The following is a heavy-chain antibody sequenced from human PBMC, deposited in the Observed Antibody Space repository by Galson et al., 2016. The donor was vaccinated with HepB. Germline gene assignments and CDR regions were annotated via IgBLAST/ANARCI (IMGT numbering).Heavy chain of an antibody. CDR2: MWSDGSTQ. D-gene: IGHD3-22*01. J-gene: IGHJ4*02. CDR3: AKDYYENTGYVFDY. Sequence: SLRLSCAAHGFTFRNYGMHWVRQAPGKGLEWVAVMWSDGSTQFYGDSVKGRFTISRDNSKNTLYLEMSSLRAEDTAVYYCAKDYYENTGYVFDYWGQGALVTVSS. V-gene: IGHV3-33*06. CDR1: GFTFRNYG.